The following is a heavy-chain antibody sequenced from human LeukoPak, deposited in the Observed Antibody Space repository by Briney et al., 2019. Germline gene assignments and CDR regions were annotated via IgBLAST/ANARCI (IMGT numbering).Heavy chain of an antibody. Sequence: SETLSLTCTIFGAPTSDYYWSWVRQPPGKGLEWIGYIHHTGSFDYNPSLNSRATISLDTSKNQFSLKLTSVTAADTAVYYCTRGHRALDCWGQGPLVTVSS. V-gene: IGHV4-59*01. CDR2: IHHTGSF. J-gene: IGHJ4*02. D-gene: IGHD3-10*01. CDR3: TRGHRALDC. CDR1: GAPTSDYY.